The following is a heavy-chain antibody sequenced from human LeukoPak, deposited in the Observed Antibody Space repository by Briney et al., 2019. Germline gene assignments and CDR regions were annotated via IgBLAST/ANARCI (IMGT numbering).Heavy chain of an antibody. J-gene: IGHJ4*02. D-gene: IGHD3-22*01. V-gene: IGHV1-69*02. CDR2: IIPILGIA. CDR1: GGTFSSYT. Sequence: EASVKVSCKASGGTFSSYTISWVRQAPGQGLEWMGRIIPILGIANYAQKFQGGVTITADKSTSTAYMELSSLRSEDTAVYYCAIGGDSSGYYLGFDYWGQGTLVTVSS. CDR3: AIGGDSSGYYLGFDY.